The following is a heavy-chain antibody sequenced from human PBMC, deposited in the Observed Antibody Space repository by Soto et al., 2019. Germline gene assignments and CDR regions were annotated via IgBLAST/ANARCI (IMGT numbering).Heavy chain of an antibody. CDR3: ARRRSSGWYYFDY. D-gene: IGHD6-19*01. CDR1: GGSFSGYY. Sequence: QVQLQQWGSGLLKPSETLSLNCAVYGGSFSGYYWSWIRQPPGKGLEWIGEINESGSINYNPSLKSRVTISVDTSKNQLSLRLTSVTAADTAVYYCARRRSSGWYYFDYWGQGTLVPVSS. V-gene: IGHV4-34*01. CDR2: INESGSI. J-gene: IGHJ4*02.